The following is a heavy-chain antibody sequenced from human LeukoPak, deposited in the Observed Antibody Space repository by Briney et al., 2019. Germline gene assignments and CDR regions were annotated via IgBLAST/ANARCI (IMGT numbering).Heavy chain of an antibody. J-gene: IGHJ3*02. CDR1: GYRFTNDW. Sequence: PGESLKISCKASGYRFTNDWIGWVRQMPGKGLEWMGIIYPGDSDTRYSPSFQGQVTISTDKSISTAYLQWSSLKASDTAMYYCARGPDSFDIWGQGTMVIVSS. CDR3: ARGPDSFDI. CDR2: IYPGDSDT. V-gene: IGHV5-51*01.